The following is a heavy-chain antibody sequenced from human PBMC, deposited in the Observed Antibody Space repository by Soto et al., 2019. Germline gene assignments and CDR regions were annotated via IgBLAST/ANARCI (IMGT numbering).Heavy chain of an antibody. J-gene: IGHJ3*02. CDR2: IIPILGIA. CDR1: GGTFSSYT. CDR3: ARGDWNDVGNAFDI. Sequence: QVQLVQSGAEVKKPGSSVKVSCKASGGTFSSYTISWVRQAPGQGLEWMRRIIPILGIANYAQKFQGRVTITADKSTSTAYMELSSLRSEDTAVYYCARGDWNDVGNAFDIWGQGTMVTVSS. D-gene: IGHD1-1*01. V-gene: IGHV1-69*02.